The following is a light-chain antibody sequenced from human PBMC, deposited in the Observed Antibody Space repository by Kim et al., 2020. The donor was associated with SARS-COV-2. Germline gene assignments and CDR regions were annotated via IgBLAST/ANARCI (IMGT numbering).Light chain of an antibody. CDR1: QSVRTK. CDR3: QQYDNWPPIT. CDR2: GAS. J-gene: IGKJ5*01. Sequence: SPGERATLSCRASQSVRTKLAWYQQKPGQAPRLLFYGASTRATGIPARFSGSGSGTDFTLTISSLQSEDFAVYFCQQYDNWPPITFGQGTRLEIK. V-gene: IGKV3D-15*01.